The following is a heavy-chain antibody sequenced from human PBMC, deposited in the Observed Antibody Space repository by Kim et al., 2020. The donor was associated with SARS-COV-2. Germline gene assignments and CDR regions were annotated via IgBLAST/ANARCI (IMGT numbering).Heavy chain of an antibody. D-gene: IGHD3-3*01. J-gene: IGHJ4*02. CDR2: ISSSGSTT. CDR3: ARGRGVTIFGVVMTVPFDY. Sequence: GGSLRLSCAASGFTFSSYEMNWVRQGPGKGLEWVSYISSSGSTTYYADSVKGRFTISRDNAKNSLYLQMNSLRAEDTAVYYCARGRGVTIFGVVMTVPFDYWGGASQVTASS. CDR1: GFTFSSYE. V-gene: IGHV3-48*03.